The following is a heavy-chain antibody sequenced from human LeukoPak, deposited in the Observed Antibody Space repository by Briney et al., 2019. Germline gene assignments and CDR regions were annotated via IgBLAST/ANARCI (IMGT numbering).Heavy chain of an antibody. CDR1: GGPFDGYY. D-gene: IGHD5-24*01. V-gene: IGHV4-34*01. J-gene: IGHJ4*02. Sequence: SQTLSLTCSVSGGPFDGYYWTWIRQPPGKGLEWIGEINYNRQTNYNPSLESRVTISVDTSKNQFSLKLSSVTAADTAVYYCARHGGRWLQPFDYWGQGTLVTVSS. CDR3: ARHGGRWLQPFDY. CDR2: INYNRQT.